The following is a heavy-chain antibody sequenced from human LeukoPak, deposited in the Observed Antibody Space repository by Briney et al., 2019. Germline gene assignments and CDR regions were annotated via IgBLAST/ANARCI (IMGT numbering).Heavy chain of an antibody. CDR2: INHSGST. CDR3: AKDPNVLLWFGERGYYYYMDV. V-gene: IGHV4-34*01. CDR1: GGSFSGYY. J-gene: IGHJ6*03. Sequence: SETLSLTCAVYGGSFSGYYWSWIRQPPGKGLEWIGEINHSGSTNYNPSLKSRVTISVDTSKNQFSLKLSSVTAADTAVYYCAKDPNVLLWFGERGYYYYMDVWGKGTTVTVSS. D-gene: IGHD3-10*01.